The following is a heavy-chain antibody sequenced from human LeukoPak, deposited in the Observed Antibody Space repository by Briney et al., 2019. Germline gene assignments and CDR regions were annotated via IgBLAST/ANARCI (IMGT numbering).Heavy chain of an antibody. V-gene: IGHV3-23*01. CDR2: ISGSGGST. Sequence: GGSLRLSCAASGFTFSSYAMSWVRQAPGKGLEWVSAISGSGGSTYYADSVKGRFTISRDNSKNTLYLQMNSLRAEDTAVYYCAKGVAYDILTTPMDVWGQGTTVTVSS. CDR1: GFTFSSYA. J-gene: IGHJ6*02. D-gene: IGHD3-9*01. CDR3: AKGVAYDILTTPMDV.